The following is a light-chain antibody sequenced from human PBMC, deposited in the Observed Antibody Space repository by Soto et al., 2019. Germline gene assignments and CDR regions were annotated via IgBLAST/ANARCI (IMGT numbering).Light chain of an antibody. CDR3: PTWDDSLSGWV. CDR1: SSTIGSNY. Sequence: QPVLIQPPSASGTPGQRVTISCSGRSSTIGSNYVYWYQQLPGTAPKLLISRNNERPSGVTDRFSGAKSGTSASLAISGLRSEDETDYYCPTWDDSLSGWVFGGGTQLTVL. V-gene: IGLV1-47*01. CDR2: RNN. J-gene: IGLJ3*02.